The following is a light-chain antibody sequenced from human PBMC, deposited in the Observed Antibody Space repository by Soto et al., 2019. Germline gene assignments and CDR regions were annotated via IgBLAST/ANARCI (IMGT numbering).Light chain of an antibody. J-gene: IGKJ1*01. CDR3: QQFNNYPRT. CDR1: QSISNW. CDR2: HAS. V-gene: IGKV1D-13*01. Sequence: AIQLTQSPSTLPASVGDRVTLTCRASQSISNWLAWYQQKPGTAPKLLIYHASILETAVPSRFSGSGSGTDFTLTISSLQPGDFATYYCQQFNNYPRTFGQGTKVDIK.